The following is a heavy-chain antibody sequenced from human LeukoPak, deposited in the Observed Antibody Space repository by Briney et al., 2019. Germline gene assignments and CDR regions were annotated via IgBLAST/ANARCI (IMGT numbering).Heavy chain of an antibody. CDR2: VSKSGST. Sequence: SETLSLTCTVSGGSTSIHYWSWLRQPAGKGLEWIGRVSKSGSTDYNPSLETRVIMSLDTSKNQFSLKLSSVTVADTAMYYCARDLTVGAPNFDYWGQGTLVTVSS. CDR3: ARDLTVGAPNFDY. J-gene: IGHJ4*02. D-gene: IGHD1-26*01. V-gene: IGHV4-4*07. CDR1: GGSTSIHY.